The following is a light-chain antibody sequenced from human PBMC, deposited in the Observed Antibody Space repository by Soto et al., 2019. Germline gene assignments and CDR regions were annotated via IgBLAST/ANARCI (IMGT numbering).Light chain of an antibody. Sequence: QSVMTQPPSVSAAPGQKVTISCSGSSSNIGGNSVSWYQQLPGTAPKLLIYDDNKRPSGIPDRFSGSKSGTSATLGITGFQTGDEADYYCGSLDSSPSAYVFGTGTKLTVL. CDR1: SSNIGGNS. V-gene: IGLV1-51*01. CDR3: GSLDSSPSAYV. J-gene: IGLJ1*01. CDR2: DDN.